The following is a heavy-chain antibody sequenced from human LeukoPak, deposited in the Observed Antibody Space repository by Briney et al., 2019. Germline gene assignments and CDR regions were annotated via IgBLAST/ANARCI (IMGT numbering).Heavy chain of an antibody. CDR2: IYYSGST. D-gene: IGHD4-17*01. CDR3: ARDRAGYGDLGYYGMDV. Sequence: SETLSLTCTVSGGSISSGGYYWSWIRQHPGKGLEWIGYIYYSGSTYYNPSLKSRVTISADTSKNQFSLKLSSVTAADTAVYYCARDRAGYGDLGYYGMDVWGQGTTVTVSS. CDR1: GGSISSGGYY. J-gene: IGHJ6*02. V-gene: IGHV4-31*03.